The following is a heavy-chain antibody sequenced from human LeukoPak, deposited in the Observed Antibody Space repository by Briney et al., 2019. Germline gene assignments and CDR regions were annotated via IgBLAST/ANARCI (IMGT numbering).Heavy chain of an antibody. V-gene: IGHV1-18*01. J-gene: IGHJ5*02. CDR1: GYTFTSYG. CDR3: ARVRVVIPSADNWFDP. CDR2: ISAYNGNT. Sequence: ASVKVSCKASGYTFTSYGISWLRQAPGQGLEWVGWISAYNGNTNYAQKLQGRVTMTTDTSTSTAYMELRSLRSDDTAVYYCARVRVVIPSADNWFDPWGQGTLVTVSS. D-gene: IGHD3-22*01.